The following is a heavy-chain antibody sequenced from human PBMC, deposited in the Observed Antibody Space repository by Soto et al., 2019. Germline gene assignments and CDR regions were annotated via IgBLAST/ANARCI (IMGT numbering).Heavy chain of an antibody. Sequence: ASVKVSCKASGYAFTSYYMHWVRQAPGQGLEWMGIINPSGGSTSYAQKFQGRVTMTRDTSTSTVYMELSSLRSEDTAVYYCARDHAPMTDYYDSSGYRNHFDYWGQGTLVTVSS. CDR3: ARDHAPMTDYYDSSGYRNHFDY. CDR1: GYAFTSYY. CDR2: INPSGGST. J-gene: IGHJ4*02. D-gene: IGHD3-22*01. V-gene: IGHV1-46*01.